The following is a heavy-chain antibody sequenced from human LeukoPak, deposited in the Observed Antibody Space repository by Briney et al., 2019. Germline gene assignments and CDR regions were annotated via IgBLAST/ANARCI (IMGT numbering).Heavy chain of an antibody. Sequence: SETLSLTCTVSGGSISSSSYYWGWIRQPPGKGLEWIGSIYYSGSTYYNPSLKSRVTISVDTSKNQFSLKLSSVTAADTAVYYCATRGYRIHSFGWFDPWGQGTLVTVSS. V-gene: IGHV4-39*01. J-gene: IGHJ5*02. D-gene: IGHD3-3*01. CDR2: IYYSGST. CDR3: ATRGYRIHSFGWFDP. CDR1: GGSISSSSYY.